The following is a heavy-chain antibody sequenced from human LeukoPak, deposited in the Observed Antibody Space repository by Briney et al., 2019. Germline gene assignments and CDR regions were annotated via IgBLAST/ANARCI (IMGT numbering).Heavy chain of an antibody. CDR2: INWNGGST. D-gene: IGHD5-18*01. V-gene: IGHV3-20*04. Sequence: PGGSLRLSCAASGFTFDDYGMSWVRQAPGKGLEWVSGINWNGGSTGYADSVKGRFTTSRDNAKNSLYLQMNSLRAEDTALYYCARVGHSYGYESLYYYYYMDVWGKGTTVTVSS. CDR1: GFTFDDYG. J-gene: IGHJ6*03. CDR3: ARVGHSYGYESLYYYYYMDV.